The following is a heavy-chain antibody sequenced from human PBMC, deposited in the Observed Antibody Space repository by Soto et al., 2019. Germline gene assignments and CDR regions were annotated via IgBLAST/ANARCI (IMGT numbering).Heavy chain of an antibody. CDR2: TIPVSGKL. Sequence: SVKVSCKASGGSFSSYSLSWVRQAPGQGLEWMGGTIPVSGKLIYTEKFQGRVTITADDSTSTAYGELTSLRSEDTAVYYCARGRVPTSSFPFYWGQGTLVTVSS. V-gene: IGHV1-69*13. D-gene: IGHD2-2*01. CDR1: GGSFSSYS. CDR3: ARGRVPTSSFPFY. J-gene: IGHJ4*02.